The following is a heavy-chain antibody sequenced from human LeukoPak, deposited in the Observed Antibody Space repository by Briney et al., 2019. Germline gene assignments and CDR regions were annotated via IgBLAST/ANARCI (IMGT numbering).Heavy chain of an antibody. Sequence: GGSLRLSCAASGFTFSSYGMHWVRQAPGKGLEWVAVMSYDGTNKYYPDSVKGRFTISRDNSYNTLYLQMDSLTAEDTAVYYCAKESTAYYYYGMHVWGQGTTVTVSS. V-gene: IGHV3-30*18. D-gene: IGHD2-21*02. CDR3: AKESTAYYYYGMHV. CDR2: MSYDGTNK. CDR1: GFTFSSYG. J-gene: IGHJ6*02.